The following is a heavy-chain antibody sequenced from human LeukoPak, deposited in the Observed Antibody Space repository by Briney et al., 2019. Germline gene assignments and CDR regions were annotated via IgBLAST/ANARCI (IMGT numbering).Heavy chain of an antibody. D-gene: IGHD3-3*01. J-gene: IGHJ4*02. CDR2: IVVGSGNT. CDR3: AAIAGFWSGYPTLDY. CDR1: GFTFTSSA. V-gene: IGHV1-58*01. Sequence: GASVKVSCKASGFTFTSSAVQWVRQARGQRLEWIGWIVVGSGNTNYAQKSQERVTITRDMSTSTAYMELSSLRSEDTAVYYCAAIAGFWSGYPTLDYWGQGTLVTVSS.